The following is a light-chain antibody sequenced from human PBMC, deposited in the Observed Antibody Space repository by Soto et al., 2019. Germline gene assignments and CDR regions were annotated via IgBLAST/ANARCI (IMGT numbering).Light chain of an antibody. J-gene: IGLJ1*01. V-gene: IGLV2-14*01. Sequence: QSALTQPASVSGSPGQSITISCTGTSSDVSAYDFVSWYQQHPGKAPKYLIYEVSNRPSGVSDRFSGSKSGTTASLTISGLQAEDEADYYCSSYTTTDPYVFGTGTKVTVL. CDR2: EVS. CDR1: SSDVSAYDF. CDR3: SSYTTTDPYV.